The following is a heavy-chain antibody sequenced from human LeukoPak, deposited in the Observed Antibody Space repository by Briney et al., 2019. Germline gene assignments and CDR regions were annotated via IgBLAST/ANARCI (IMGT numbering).Heavy chain of an antibody. J-gene: IGHJ4*02. D-gene: IGHD1-26*01. Sequence: AGGSLRLSCAASGFTFSSYAMSWVRQAPGKGLEWVSAISGSGGSTYYADSVKGRFTISRDNSKNTLYLQMNSLRAEDTAVYYCAKSSGEGATKREFDYWGQGTLVTVSS. CDR2: ISGSGGST. CDR3: AKSSGEGATKREFDY. CDR1: GFTFSSYA. V-gene: IGHV3-23*01.